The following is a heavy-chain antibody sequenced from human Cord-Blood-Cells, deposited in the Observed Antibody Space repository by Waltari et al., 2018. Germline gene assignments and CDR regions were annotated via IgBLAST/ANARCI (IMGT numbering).Heavy chain of an antibody. CDR1: GSTLPELT. CDR2: FAPEDEDT. Sequence: QVQLLQSGAGVKKPGASVKGSGEFAGSTLPELTMHWVRQAPGQGFEWMGGFAPEDEDTIYEQNSQGRGPLTEDTSTDTAHLELRILSPDDAAVYYRATVPIAAAPFWGQGPLVTVSS. V-gene: IGHV1-24*01. D-gene: IGHD6-13*01. CDR3: ATVPIAAAPF. J-gene: IGHJ4*02.